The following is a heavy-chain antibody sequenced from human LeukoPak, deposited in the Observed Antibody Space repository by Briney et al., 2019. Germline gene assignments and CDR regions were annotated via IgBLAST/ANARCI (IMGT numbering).Heavy chain of an antibody. CDR2: IYTSGST. J-gene: IGHJ4*02. Sequence: SETLSLTCTVSGGSISSGSYYWSWVRQPAEKGLEWIGRIYTSGSTNYNPSLKSRVTISIDTSKNQFSLKLSSVTAADTAVYYCARTEIAAAGTFKYFDYWGQGTLVTVSS. V-gene: IGHV4-61*02. CDR3: ARTEIAAAGTFKYFDY. CDR1: GGSISSGSYY. D-gene: IGHD6-13*01.